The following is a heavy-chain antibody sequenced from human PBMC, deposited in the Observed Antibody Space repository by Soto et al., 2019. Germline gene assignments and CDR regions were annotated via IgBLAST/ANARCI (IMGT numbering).Heavy chain of an antibody. CDR3: AGPEGYYYGMDV. J-gene: IGHJ6*02. V-gene: IGHV3-21*01. Sequence: GGSLRLSCAASAFTFSYYIITWVRQAPWKGLEWVSSISSTSNYIYYADSVKGRFTVSRDNAKNSLYLQMNNLRAEDTAVYYCAGPEGYYYGMDVWGQWTTLTVSS. CDR1: AFTFSYYI. CDR2: ISSTSNYI.